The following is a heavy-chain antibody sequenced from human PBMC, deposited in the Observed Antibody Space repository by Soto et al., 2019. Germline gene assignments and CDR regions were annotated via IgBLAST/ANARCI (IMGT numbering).Heavy chain of an antibody. V-gene: IGHV3-21*06. Sequence: GGSLRLSCAASGFTFTRYSMNWVRQAPGKGLEWVSSISSTTNYIYYGDSMKGRFTISRDNAKNSLYLEMNSLRAEDTAVYYCARESEDLTSNFDYRGQGSLVTVSS. CDR1: GFTFTRYS. CDR3: ARESEDLTSNFDY. J-gene: IGHJ4*02. CDR2: ISSTTNYI.